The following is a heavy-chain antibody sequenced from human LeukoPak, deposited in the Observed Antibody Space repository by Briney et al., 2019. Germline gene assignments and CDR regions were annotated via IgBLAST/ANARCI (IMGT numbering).Heavy chain of an antibody. V-gene: IGHV4-31*03. CDR2: IYYSGST. CDR3: ARLEGDSSGYYLDAFDI. Sequence: SETLSLTCTVSGGSISSGGYYWSWIRQHPGKGLEWIGYIYYSGSTYYNPSLKSRVTISVDTSKNQFSLKLSSVTAADTAVYYCARLEGDSSGYYLDAFDIWGQGTMVTVSS. CDR1: GGSISSGGYY. J-gene: IGHJ3*02. D-gene: IGHD3-22*01.